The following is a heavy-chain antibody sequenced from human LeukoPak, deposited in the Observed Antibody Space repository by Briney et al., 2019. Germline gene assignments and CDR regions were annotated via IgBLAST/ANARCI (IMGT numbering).Heavy chain of an antibody. V-gene: IGHV3-30-3*01. CDR2: ISYDGSNK. CDR3: ARDSYSSMDD. D-gene: IGHD6-13*01. J-gene: IGHJ4*02. CDR1: GFTFSSYA. Sequence: PGGSLRLSCAASGFTFSSYAMHWVRQAPGKGLEWVAVISYDGSNKYYADSVRGRFTISRDNSKNTLYLQMNSLRAEDTAVYYCARDSYSSMDDWGQGTLVTVSS.